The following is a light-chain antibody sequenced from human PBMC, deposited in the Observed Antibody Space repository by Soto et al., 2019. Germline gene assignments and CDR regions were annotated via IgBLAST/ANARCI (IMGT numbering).Light chain of an antibody. CDR1: SSDVGTYNL. CDR3: CSYVRSGTLI. V-gene: IGLV2-23*01. J-gene: IGLJ2*01. Sequence: QSALTQPASVSGSPGQSITISCTGTSSDVGTYNLVSWYQHHPGKAPKLIIYEGSKRPSGISSRFSGSKSANTASLTLSGLQAEDEANYYCCSYVRSGTLIFGGGTQLTVL. CDR2: EGS.